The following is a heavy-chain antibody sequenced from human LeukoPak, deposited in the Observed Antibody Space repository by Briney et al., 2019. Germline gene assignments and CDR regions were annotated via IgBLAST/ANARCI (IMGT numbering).Heavy chain of an antibody. J-gene: IGHJ6*02. V-gene: IGHV3-30-3*01. CDR3: ARDHGSGSYTYYYHGMDV. D-gene: IGHD3-10*01. CDR1: GFTFSSYA. CDR2: ISYDGSNK. Sequence: GGSLRLSCAASGFTFSSYAMHWVRQAPGKGLEWVAVISYDGSNKYYADSVKGRFTISRDNSKNTLYLQMNSLRAEDTAVYYCARDHGSGSYTYYYHGMDVWGQGTTVTVSS.